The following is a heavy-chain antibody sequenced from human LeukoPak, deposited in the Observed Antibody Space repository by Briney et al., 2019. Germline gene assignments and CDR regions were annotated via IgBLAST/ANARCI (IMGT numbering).Heavy chain of an antibody. V-gene: IGHV3-53*01. CDR2: IYSGGST. CDR1: GFTVSSNY. Sequence: GGSLRLSCAASGFTVSSNYMSWVRQAPGKGLEWVSVIYSGGSTYYADSVKGRFTISRDNSKNTLYLQMNSLRAEDTAVYYCARDSSSGYYVGLDYWGQGTLVTVSS. CDR3: ARDSSSGYYVGLDY. J-gene: IGHJ4*02. D-gene: IGHD3-22*01.